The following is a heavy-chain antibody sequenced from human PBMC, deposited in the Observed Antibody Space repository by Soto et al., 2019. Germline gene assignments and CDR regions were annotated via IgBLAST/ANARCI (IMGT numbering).Heavy chain of an antibody. Sequence: SETLSLTCSVSGASIYNGGYFWSWIRQSPGKGLEWIGHIHNSGSPYNNPSLKSRVTISADTSMNQFSLALSSVTAADTAVYYCARQYGDCFDYWGQGTLVTVSS. V-gene: IGHV4-30-4*01. J-gene: IGHJ4*02. CDR2: IHNSGSP. CDR3: ARQYGDCFDY. D-gene: IGHD4-17*01. CDR1: GASIYNGGYF.